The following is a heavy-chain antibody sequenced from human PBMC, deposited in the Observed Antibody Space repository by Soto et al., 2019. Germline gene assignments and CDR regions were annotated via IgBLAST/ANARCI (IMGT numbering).Heavy chain of an antibody. CDR2: ISGSGGST. V-gene: IGHV3-23*01. J-gene: IGHJ6*02. D-gene: IGHD6-13*01. CDR1: GFTFSSYA. Sequence: EVQLLESGGGLVQPGGSLRLSCAASGFTFSSYAMSWVRQAPGKGLEWVSAISGSGGSTYYADSVKGRFTISRDNSKNTLYLQMNSLRAEDTAVYYCAKGYSSSWTPGAGFDYYYGMDVWGHGTTVTVSS. CDR3: AKGYSSSWTPGAGFDYYYGMDV.